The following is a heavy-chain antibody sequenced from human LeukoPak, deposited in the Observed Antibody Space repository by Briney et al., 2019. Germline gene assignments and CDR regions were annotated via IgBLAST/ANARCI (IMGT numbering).Heavy chain of an antibody. J-gene: IGHJ4*02. V-gene: IGHV3-23*01. CDR1: GFTFGSFA. D-gene: IGHD6-19*01. CDR2: IFGSGGSP. Sequence: GGSLRLSCEASGFTFGSFAMYWVRQAPGKGLDWIAGIFGSGGSPHYADSVKGRFTISRDNSKNTVYLQINSLRAEDTAVYYCGKTTAAYSSGQKPAWPVDYWGQGTLVTVSS. CDR3: GKTTAAYSSGQKPAWPVDY.